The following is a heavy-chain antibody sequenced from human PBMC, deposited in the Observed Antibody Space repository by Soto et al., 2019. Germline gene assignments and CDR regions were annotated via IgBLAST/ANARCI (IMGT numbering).Heavy chain of an antibody. CDR2: IKSKTDGGTT. V-gene: IGHV3-15*07. D-gene: IGHD6-19*01. CDR1: GFTFSNAW. J-gene: IGHJ6*02. CDR3: TSPIAVALYGMDV. Sequence: GGSLRLSCAASGFTFSNAWMNWVRQAPGKGLEWVGRIKSKTDGGTTDYAAPVKGRFTISRDDSKNTLYLQMNSLKTEDTAVYYCTSPIAVALYGMDVWGQGTTVTVSS.